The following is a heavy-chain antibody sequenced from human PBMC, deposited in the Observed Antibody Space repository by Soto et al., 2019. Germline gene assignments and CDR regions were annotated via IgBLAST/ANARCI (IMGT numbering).Heavy chain of an antibody. CDR2: ISADDAET. CDR3: TTYHGDYNFDH. D-gene: IGHD4-17*01. CDR1: GYTFTSYG. Sequence: ASVKVSCKASGYTFTSYGISWVRQAPGQGLEWMGWISADDAETNYAQKLQGRVTMTEDTSTDTVYMELSSLRSEDTALYFCTTYHGDYNFDHWGQGTLVTVSS. V-gene: IGHV1-18*01. J-gene: IGHJ5*02.